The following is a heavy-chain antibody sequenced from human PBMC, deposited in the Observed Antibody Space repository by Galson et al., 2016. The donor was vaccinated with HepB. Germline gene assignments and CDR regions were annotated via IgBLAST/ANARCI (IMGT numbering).Heavy chain of an antibody. D-gene: IGHD3-3*01. CDR2: LLYDGSKK. Sequence: SLRLSCAASGFTFSRYGMHWVRQAPGKGLEWVAVLLYDGSKKYYADSVKGRFTISRDNSKNTLYLQMNSLRAEDTAVYYCARDSFTIFGVTPNWFDPWGQGTLVTVSS. V-gene: IGHV3-33*01. CDR1: GFTFSRYG. J-gene: IGHJ5*02. CDR3: ARDSFTIFGVTPNWFDP.